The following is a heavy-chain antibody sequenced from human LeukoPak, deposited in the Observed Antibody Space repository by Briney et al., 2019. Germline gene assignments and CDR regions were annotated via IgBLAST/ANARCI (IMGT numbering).Heavy chain of an antibody. D-gene: IGHD6-19*01. CDR1: GGSISSSSYY. CDR2: IDGSGNT. CDR3: ARDGGSGWFDY. Sequence: PSETLSLTCTVSGGSISSSSYYWSWIRQPAGKGLEWIGRIDGSGNTNYNPSLKSRISVSVDTSKNQVSLKLSYVTAADTAVYYCARDGGSGWFDYWGQGTLVTVSS. J-gene: IGHJ4*02. V-gene: IGHV4-61*02.